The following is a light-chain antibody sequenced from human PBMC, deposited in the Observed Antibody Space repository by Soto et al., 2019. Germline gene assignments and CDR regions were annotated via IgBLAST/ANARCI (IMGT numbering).Light chain of an antibody. CDR1: QSISSY. Sequence: DIQMTQSPSSLSASVGDRVTITCRASQSISSYLNWYQQKPGKAPKLLIYAASRLQSGVPSRFSGSGSGTDFTLTISSLQPEDFETYYCQQSYSTPPTFGQGTKVEIK. V-gene: IGKV1-39*01. CDR3: QQSYSTPPT. J-gene: IGKJ1*01. CDR2: AAS.